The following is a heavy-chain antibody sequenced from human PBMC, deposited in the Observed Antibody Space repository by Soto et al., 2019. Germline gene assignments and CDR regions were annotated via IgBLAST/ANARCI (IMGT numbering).Heavy chain of an antibody. V-gene: IGHV4-59*01. CDR3: ARVSYGSGSLSTYYYYGMDV. CDR2: IYYSGST. Sequence: SETLSLTCTVSGGSISSYYWIWIRQPPGKGLEWIGYIYYSGSTNYNPSLKSRVTISVDTSKNQFSLKLSSVTAADTAVYYCARVSYGSGSLSTYYYYGMDVWGQGTTVTVSS. J-gene: IGHJ6*02. CDR1: GGSISSYY. D-gene: IGHD3-10*01.